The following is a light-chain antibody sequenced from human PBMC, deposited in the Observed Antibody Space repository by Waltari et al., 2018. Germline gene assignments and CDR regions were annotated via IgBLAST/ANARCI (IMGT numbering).Light chain of an antibody. CDR1: RSDVGGYNY. CDR3: SSYTSSSTLV. J-gene: IGLJ2*01. CDR2: EVS. V-gene: IGLV2-14*01. Sequence: QSALTQPASVSGSPGQSITISCTGPRSDVGGYNYVSWYQQHPGQAPKLIIYEVSNRPSGVSNRFSGSKSGNTASLTISGLQAEDEADYYCSSYTSSSTLVFGGGTKLTVL.